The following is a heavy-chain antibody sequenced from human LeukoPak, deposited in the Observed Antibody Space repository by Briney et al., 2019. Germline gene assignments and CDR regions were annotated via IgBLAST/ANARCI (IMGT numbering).Heavy chain of an antibody. Sequence: SETLSLTCTVSGGSISSSSYFWGWIRQPPGKGLEWIGSIYYSGSTYYNPSLKSRLTMSVDTSKNQFSLKLSPVAAADTAVYYCARQDYDNGGYWGQGTLVTVSS. CDR1: GGSISSSSYF. CDR2: IYYSGST. D-gene: IGHD4-23*01. V-gene: IGHV4-39*01. CDR3: ARQDYDNGGY. J-gene: IGHJ4*02.